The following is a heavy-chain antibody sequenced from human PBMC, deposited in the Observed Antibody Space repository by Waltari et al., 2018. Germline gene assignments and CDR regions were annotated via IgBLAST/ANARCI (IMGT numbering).Heavy chain of an antibody. V-gene: IGHV1-24*01. Sequence: HVQLVQSGAEVKKPGASVKVSCKVSGYSLTELSMHWVRQAPGKGLEWMGGFVPEEGETIYERKLQGRVTVTEDTSTDTAFMELSSLRSEDTAVYYCHGTGLQPYKYGMDVWGQGTTVTVSS. J-gene: IGHJ6*02. CDR1: GYSLTELS. D-gene: IGHD4-4*01. CDR3: HGTGLQPYKYGMDV. CDR2: FVPEEGET.